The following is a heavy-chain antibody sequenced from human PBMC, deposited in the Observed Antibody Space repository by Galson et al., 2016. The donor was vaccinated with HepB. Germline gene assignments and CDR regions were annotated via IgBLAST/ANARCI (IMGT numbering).Heavy chain of an antibody. Sequence: SETLSLTCTVSGGSISSYSWSWIRQPPGKGLEWIAYIYYSGTTNYNPSLKSRVTISVDTSKSQFSLKVTSVTAADTAVYYCARSYGGYAFDIWGQGTMVPVSS. CDR3: ARSYGGYAFDI. CDR1: GGSISSYS. V-gene: IGHV4-59*01. D-gene: IGHD4-23*01. CDR2: IYYSGTT. J-gene: IGHJ3*02.